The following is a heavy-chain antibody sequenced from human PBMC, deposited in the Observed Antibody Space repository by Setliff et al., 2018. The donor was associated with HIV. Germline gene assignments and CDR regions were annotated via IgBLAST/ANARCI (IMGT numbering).Heavy chain of an antibody. CDR2: ITPFNGNT. V-gene: IGHV1-18*01. Sequence: GASVKVSCKASGYSFTNYAISWVRQAPGQGLDWMGWITPFNGNTNYAQKLQGRVTMTTDTSTSTAYMELRSLRSDDTAVYFCARGALLAVFDFDHWGHGTQVTVS. J-gene: IGHJ4*01. CDR1: GYSFTNYA. CDR3: ARGALLAVFDFDH. D-gene: IGHD3-10*01.